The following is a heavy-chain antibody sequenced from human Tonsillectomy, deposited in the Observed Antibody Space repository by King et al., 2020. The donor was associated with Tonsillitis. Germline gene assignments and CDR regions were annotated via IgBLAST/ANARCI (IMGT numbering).Heavy chain of an antibody. V-gene: IGHV1-58*02. CDR1: GFTFTGSA. Sequence: MQLVQSGPEVKKPGTSVKVSCKASGFTFTGSAMQWVRHARGQRLKWIGWIVVGSGKPNYAQKFQERSTITREMSTSTAYMELSSLRSEDTAVYYCATATFYYDSSGYYPFDLWGQGTLVTVSS. CDR3: ATATFYYDSSGYYPFDL. CDR2: IVVGSGKP. D-gene: IGHD3-22*01. J-gene: IGHJ4*02.